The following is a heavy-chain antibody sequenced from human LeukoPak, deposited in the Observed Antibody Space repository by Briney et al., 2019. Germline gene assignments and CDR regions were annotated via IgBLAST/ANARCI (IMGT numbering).Heavy chain of an antibody. CDR1: GFSLISYA. CDR2: ISGRGDST. CDR3: AKDQYDFWSGYYTTYFDY. J-gene: IGHJ4*02. V-gene: IGHV3-23*01. D-gene: IGHD3-3*01. Sequence: GGSLRLSCAASGFSLISYAISWVRQAPGKGLEWVSTISGRGDSTYYVDSVKGRFTISRDTSKNTLYLQMNSLRAEDTAVYYCAKDQYDFWSGYYTTYFDYWGQGTLVTVSS.